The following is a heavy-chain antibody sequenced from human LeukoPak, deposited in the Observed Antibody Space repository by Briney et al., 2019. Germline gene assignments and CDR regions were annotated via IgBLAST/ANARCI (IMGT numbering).Heavy chain of an antibody. CDR3: ARDYDSSGYYGPLGENEPDAFDI. V-gene: IGHV3-30-3*01. CDR2: ISYDGSNK. Sequence: YPGGSLRLSCAASGFTFSSYAMSWVRQAPGKGLEWVAVISYDGSNKYYADSVKGRFTISRDNSKNTLYLQMNSLRAEDTAVYYCARDYDSSGYYGPLGENEPDAFDIWGQGTMVTVSS. D-gene: IGHD3-22*01. CDR1: GFTFSSYA. J-gene: IGHJ3*02.